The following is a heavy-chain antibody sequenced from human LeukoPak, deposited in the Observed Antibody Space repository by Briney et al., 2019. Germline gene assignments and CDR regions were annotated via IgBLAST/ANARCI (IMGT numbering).Heavy chain of an antibody. CDR1: GDSVSTYNAA. D-gene: IGHD3-22*01. V-gene: IGHV6-1*01. Sequence: SQTLSLTCAISGDSVSTYNAAWNWIRQSPSRGLEWLGRTYYRSKWNNEYAVSVKSRITINPDTSKNQFSLKLSSVTAADTAVYYCARGPDSLYYYDSSGSPLYYYWGQGTLVTVSS. CDR3: ARGPDSLYYYDSSGSPLYYY. CDR2: TYYRSKWNN. J-gene: IGHJ4*02.